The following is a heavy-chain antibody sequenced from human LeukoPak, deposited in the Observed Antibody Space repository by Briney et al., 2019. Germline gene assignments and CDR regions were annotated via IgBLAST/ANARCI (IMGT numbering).Heavy chain of an antibody. CDR1: GFTFSNYG. V-gene: IGHV3-23*01. CDR2: IFPSSDEI. J-gene: IGHJ5*02. Sequence: GGSLRLSCAASGFTFSNYGLSWVRQAPGKGLEWVSSIFPSSDEIHYADSVRGRFTISRDNSRNTLSLQMNSLRAEDTAIYYCATYRQVLLPFEAWGQGTLVIVSA. D-gene: IGHD5-12*01. CDR3: ATYRQVLLPFEA.